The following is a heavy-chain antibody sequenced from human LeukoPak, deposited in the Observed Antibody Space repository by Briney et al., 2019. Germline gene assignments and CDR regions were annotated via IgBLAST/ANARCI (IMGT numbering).Heavy chain of an antibody. V-gene: IGHV3-30*02. Sequence: GGSLRLSCAASGFNFRGSGMHWVRQAPAKGLEWVAFIQYDGSQIYYADSVKGRFTISRDNAKNTVSLQMNSLRTEDTAVYFCAREGSRLVIHAFDIWGQGTMVTVSS. CDR2: IQYDGSQI. J-gene: IGHJ3*02. CDR3: AREGSRLVIHAFDI. D-gene: IGHD2-21*01. CDR1: GFNFRGSG.